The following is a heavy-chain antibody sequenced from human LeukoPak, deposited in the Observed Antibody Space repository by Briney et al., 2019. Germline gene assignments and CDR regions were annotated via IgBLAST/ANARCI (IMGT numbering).Heavy chain of an antibody. V-gene: IGHV4-34*01. D-gene: IGHD3-9*01. J-gene: IGHJ4*02. CDR1: GGSFSGYY. CDR3: ARGLRGYGILTGYYITMYYFDY. CDR2: INHSGST. Sequence: SETLSLTCAVYGGSFSGYYWSWIRQPPGKGLEWIGEINHSGSTNYNPSLKSRVTISVDTSKNQFSLKLSSVTAADTAVYYCARGLRGYGILTGYYITMYYFDYWGQGTLVTVSS.